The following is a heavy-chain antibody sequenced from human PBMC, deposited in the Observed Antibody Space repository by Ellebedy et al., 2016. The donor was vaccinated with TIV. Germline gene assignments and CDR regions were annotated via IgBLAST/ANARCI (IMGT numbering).Heavy chain of an antibody. J-gene: IGHJ4*02. Sequence: LSLTCAASGFTFSHYGMHWVRQAPGKGLEWVAVIWNDESNKYSADSVKGRFAISRDNSKNTLFLNMNILRADDTAVYYCARGVRLSGINYFEYWGQGVQVTVSS. CDR3: ARGVRLSGINYFEY. CDR1: GFTFSHYG. CDR2: IWNDESNK. D-gene: IGHD1-1*01. V-gene: IGHV3-33*01.